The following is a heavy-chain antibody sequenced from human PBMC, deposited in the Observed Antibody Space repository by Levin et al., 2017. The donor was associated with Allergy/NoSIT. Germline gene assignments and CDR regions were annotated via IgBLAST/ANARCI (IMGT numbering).Heavy chain of an antibody. CDR3: ASNPPGYCSSTSCRENYYYYYMDV. Sequence: ASVKVSCKASGYTFTSYAMNWVRQAPGQGLEWMGWINTNTGNPTYAQGFTGRFVFSLDTSVSTAYLQISSLKAEDTAVYYCASNPPGYCSSTSCRENYYYYYMDVWGKGTTVTVSS. D-gene: IGHD2-2*01. CDR1: GYTFTSYA. CDR2: INTNTGNP. J-gene: IGHJ6*03. V-gene: IGHV7-4-1*02.